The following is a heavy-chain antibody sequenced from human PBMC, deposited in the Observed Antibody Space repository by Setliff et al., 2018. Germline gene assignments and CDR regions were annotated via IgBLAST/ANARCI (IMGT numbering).Heavy chain of an antibody. J-gene: IGHJ6*03. D-gene: IGHD6-19*01. CDR2: IIHSGST. Sequence: SETLSLTCAVYGGSFSGYYWSWIRQPPGKRLEWIGEIIHSGSTNYNPSLKSRVTISMDTSKNQFSLKLNSVTAADMAVYYCAREQWLDPPGYYYMDVWAKGTTVTSP. CDR1: GGSFSGYY. CDR3: AREQWLDPPGYYYMDV. V-gene: IGHV4-34*12.